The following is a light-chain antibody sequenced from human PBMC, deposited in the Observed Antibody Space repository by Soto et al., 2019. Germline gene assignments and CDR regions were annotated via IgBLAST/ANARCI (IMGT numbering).Light chain of an antibody. Sequence: EIMLTQSPGTLSLPPGERATLSCRASQSGFSFYLAWFQKKPGQAPRLLIYGASSRATGIPDRFSGSGSGTEFTLTISRLEPEDSAVYYCHQYGNSPWTLGQGTKVEI. CDR3: HQYGNSPWT. J-gene: IGKJ1*01. V-gene: IGKV3-20*01. CDR1: QSGFSFY. CDR2: GAS.